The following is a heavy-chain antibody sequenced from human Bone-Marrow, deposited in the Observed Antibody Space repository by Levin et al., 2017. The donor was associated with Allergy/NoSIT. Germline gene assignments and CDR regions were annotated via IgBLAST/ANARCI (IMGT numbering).Heavy chain of an antibody. Sequence: GGSLRLSCTASGFTFSSYGMHWVRQAPGKGLEWVAVIWYDGSKEYYVDAVKGRFTISRDNSKNTLYLQMSSLRAEDTALYYCARYIYIWGSYRPKRDEAFDIWGQGTMVTVSS. V-gene: IGHV3-33*01. CDR1: GFTFSSYG. J-gene: IGHJ3*02. D-gene: IGHD3-16*02. CDR3: ARYIYIWGSYRPKRDEAFDI. CDR2: IWYDGSKE.